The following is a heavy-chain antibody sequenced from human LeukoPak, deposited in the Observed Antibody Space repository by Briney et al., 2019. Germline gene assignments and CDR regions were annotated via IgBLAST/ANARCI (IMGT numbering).Heavy chain of an antibody. Sequence: SETLSLTCTVSGGSLSSYYWSWIRQPPGKGLEWIGYIYYSGSTKYNPCLKSRVIISVDTSKNQFSLKLSSVTAADTAVYYCARADYYDYVWGPFDPWGQGTLVTVSS. CDR3: ARADYYDYVWGPFDP. CDR2: IYYSGST. J-gene: IGHJ5*02. CDR1: GGSLSSYY. V-gene: IGHV4-59*01. D-gene: IGHD3-16*01.